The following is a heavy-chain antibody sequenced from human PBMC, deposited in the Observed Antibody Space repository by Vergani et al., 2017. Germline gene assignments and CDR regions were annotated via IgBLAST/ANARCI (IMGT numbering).Heavy chain of an antibody. CDR2: IYYSGST. CDR3: ASSPGYSSGWYNPNWFDP. V-gene: IGHV4-59*11. D-gene: IGHD6-19*01. J-gene: IGHJ5*02. Sequence: QVQLQESGPGLVKPSETLSLTCTVSGGSISSHYWSWIRQPPGKGLEWIGYIYYSGSTNYNPSLKSRVTISVDTSKNQFSLKLSSVTAADTAVYYCASSPGYSSGWYNPNWFDPWGQGTLVTVSS. CDR1: GGSISSHY.